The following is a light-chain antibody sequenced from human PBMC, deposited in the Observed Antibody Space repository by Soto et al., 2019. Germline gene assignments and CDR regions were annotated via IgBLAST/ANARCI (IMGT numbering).Light chain of an antibody. CDR1: QAISGNY. CDR3: QQYGSSPPIT. J-gene: IGKJ5*01. V-gene: IGKV3-20*01. Sequence: ESVFTQSPGTLSLSPGERASLSCRASQAISGNYLAWYQHQPGQAPRLLMYGASSRATGIPDRFSGSGSGTDFTLTISRLEPEDFAVYYCQQYGSSPPITFGQGTRLEIK. CDR2: GAS.